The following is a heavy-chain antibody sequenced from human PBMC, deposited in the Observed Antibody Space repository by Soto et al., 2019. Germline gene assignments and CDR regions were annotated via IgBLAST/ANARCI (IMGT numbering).Heavy chain of an antibody. J-gene: IGHJ5*02. CDR1: GGSFSGYY. CDR2: INHSGST. D-gene: IGHD3-3*01. Sequence: PSETLSLTCAVYGGSFSGYYRSWIRQPPGKGLEWIGEINHSGSTNYNPSLKSRVTISVDTSKNQFSLKLSSVTAADTAVYYCARFHDFWSGYYWFDPWGQGTLVTVSS. CDR3: ARFHDFWSGYYWFDP. V-gene: IGHV4-34*01.